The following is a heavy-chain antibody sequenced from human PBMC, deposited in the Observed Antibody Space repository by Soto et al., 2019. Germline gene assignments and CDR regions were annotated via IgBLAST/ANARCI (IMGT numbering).Heavy chain of an antibody. CDR1: GGSISSYY. V-gene: IGHV4-59*12. CDR2: ISDIAYT. Sequence: SETLSLTCTVSGGSISSYYWSWIRQPPGKGLEWIGYISDIAYTSYNPSLKGRVSISVDTSKNQFSLTLTSVTAADTAVYYCARDKITGLFDYWGQGTLVNVS. CDR3: ARDKITGLFDY. D-gene: IGHD2-8*02. J-gene: IGHJ4*02.